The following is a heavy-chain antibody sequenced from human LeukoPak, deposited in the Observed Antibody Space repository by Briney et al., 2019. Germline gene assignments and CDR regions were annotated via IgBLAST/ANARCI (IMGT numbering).Heavy chain of an antibody. V-gene: IGHV3-23*01. CDR1: GFTFSSYA. Sequence: PGGSLRLSCAASGFTFSSYAMSWVRQAPGKGLEWVSAISGSGGSTYYADSVKGRFTISRDNSKNTLYLQMNSLRAEDTAVYYCAREPYNWNGPRTYYFDYWGQGTLVTVSS. D-gene: IGHD1-1*01. CDR2: ISGSGGST. CDR3: AREPYNWNGPRTYYFDY. J-gene: IGHJ4*02.